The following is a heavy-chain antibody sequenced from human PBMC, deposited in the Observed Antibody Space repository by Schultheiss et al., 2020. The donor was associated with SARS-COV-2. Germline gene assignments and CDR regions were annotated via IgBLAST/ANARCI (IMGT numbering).Heavy chain of an antibody. J-gene: IGHJ5*02. CDR3: ARGVYGDYGDNWFDP. Sequence: SETLSLTCAVYGGSFSGYYWSWIRQPAGKGLEWIGRIYTSGSTNYNPSLKSRVTMSVDTSKNQFSLKLSSVTAADTAVYYCARGVYGDYGDNWFDPWGQGTLVTVSS. CDR1: GGSFSGYY. CDR2: IYTSGST. D-gene: IGHD4-17*01. V-gene: IGHV4-59*10.